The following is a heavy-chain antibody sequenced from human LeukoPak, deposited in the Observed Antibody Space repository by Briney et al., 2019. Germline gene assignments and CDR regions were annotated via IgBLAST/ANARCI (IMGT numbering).Heavy chain of an antibody. CDR2: IRSKANSYAT. V-gene: IGHV3-73*01. Sequence: PGGSLRLSCAASGFTFSGSAMHWVRQASGKGLEWVGRIRSKANSYATAYAASVKGRFTISRDDSKNTAYLQMNSLKTEDTAVYYCTSRSTSPYYYYYMDVWGKGTTVTVSS. D-gene: IGHD2-2*01. CDR1: GFTFSGSA. J-gene: IGHJ6*03. CDR3: TSRSTSPYYYYYMDV.